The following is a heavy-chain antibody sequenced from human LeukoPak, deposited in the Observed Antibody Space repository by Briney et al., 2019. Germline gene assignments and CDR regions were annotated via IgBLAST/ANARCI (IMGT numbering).Heavy chain of an antibody. CDR1: GFTFSSYG. V-gene: IGHV3-33*01. D-gene: IGHD3-16*02. CDR2: IWYDGSNK. Sequence: GGSLRLSCAASGFTFSSYGMHWVRQAPGKGLEWVALIWYDGSNKYYADSVRGRFTISRDSSKNTLYLQMNSLRAEDTAVYYCARHISGSYLDYWGQGTLVTVSS. CDR3: ARHISGSYLDY. J-gene: IGHJ4*02.